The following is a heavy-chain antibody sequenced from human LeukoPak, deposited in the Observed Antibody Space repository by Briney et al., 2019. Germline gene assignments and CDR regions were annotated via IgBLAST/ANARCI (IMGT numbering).Heavy chain of an antibody. CDR1: GYTFTGYY. J-gene: IGHJ3*02. D-gene: IGHD1-26*01. Sequence: ASVKVSCKASGYTFTGYYMHWVRQAPGQRLEWMGWINPNSGGTNYAQKFQGRVTMTRDTSISTAYMELSRLRSDDTAVYYCARVVGATYDDAFDIWGPGTMVTVSS. CDR2: INPNSGGT. V-gene: IGHV1-2*02. CDR3: ARVVGATYDDAFDI.